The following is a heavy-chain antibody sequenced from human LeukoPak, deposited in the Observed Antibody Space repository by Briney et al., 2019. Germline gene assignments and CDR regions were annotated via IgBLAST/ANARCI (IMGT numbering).Heavy chain of an antibody. Sequence: ASVTVSCKASGYTFTGYYMHWVRQAPGQGLEWMGWINPNSGGTNYAQKFQGRVTMTRDTSISTAYMELSRLRSDDTAVYYCARGGIAVAGWYFDYWGQGTLVTVSS. J-gene: IGHJ4*02. V-gene: IGHV1-2*02. CDR1: GYTFTGYY. CDR3: ARGGIAVAGWYFDY. CDR2: INPNSGGT. D-gene: IGHD6-19*01.